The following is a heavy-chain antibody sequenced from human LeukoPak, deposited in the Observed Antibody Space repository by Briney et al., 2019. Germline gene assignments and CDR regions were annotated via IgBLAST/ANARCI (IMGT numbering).Heavy chain of an antibody. CDR1: GGSFSGYY. D-gene: IGHD3-10*01. Sequence: PSETLSLTCAVYGGSFSGYYWSWIRQPPGKGLEWIGEINHSGSTNYNPSLKSRVTISVDTSKNQFSLKLSSVTAADTAVYYCARSCPDYYGSGSYFGWFDPWGQGTLVTVSS. CDR3: ARSCPDYYGSGSYFGWFDP. V-gene: IGHV4-34*01. J-gene: IGHJ5*02. CDR2: INHSGST.